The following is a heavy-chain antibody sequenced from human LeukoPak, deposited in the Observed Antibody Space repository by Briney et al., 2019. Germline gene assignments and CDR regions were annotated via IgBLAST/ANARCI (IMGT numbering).Heavy chain of an antibody. CDR1: GFTFSSYE. D-gene: IGHD1-1*01. V-gene: IGHV3-48*03. CDR2: ISSSGSTI. J-gene: IGHJ4*02. Sequence: GGSLRLSSAASGFTFSSYEMNWVRQAPGKGLEWVSYISSSGSTIYYADSVKGRFTISRDNAKNSLFLQMNSLRAEDTAVYYCARDLGTLTDYWGQGTLVTVSS. CDR3: ARDLGTLTDY.